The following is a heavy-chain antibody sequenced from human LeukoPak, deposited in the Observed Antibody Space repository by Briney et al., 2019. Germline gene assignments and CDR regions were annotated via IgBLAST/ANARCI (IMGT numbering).Heavy chain of an antibody. Sequence: GGSLRLSCAASGFTFSSYGMHWVRQAPGKGLEWVAVIWYDGSNKYYADSVKRRFTISRDNSKNTLYLQMNSLRAEDTAVYYCARDLGGYYDSSGSPDYWGQGTLVTVSS. J-gene: IGHJ4*02. CDR3: ARDLGGYYDSSGSPDY. V-gene: IGHV3-33*01. D-gene: IGHD3-22*01. CDR2: IWYDGSNK. CDR1: GFTFSSYG.